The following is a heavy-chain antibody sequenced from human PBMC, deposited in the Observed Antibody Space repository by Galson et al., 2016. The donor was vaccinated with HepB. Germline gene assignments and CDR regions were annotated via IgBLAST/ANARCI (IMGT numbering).Heavy chain of an antibody. J-gene: IGHJ6*02. V-gene: IGHV1-18*01. Sequence: SVKVSCKASGYTFTSYGISWVRQAPGQGLEWMGWISGKNGDTNFAQRFKGRVTMTTDTSTNTAYMELRSLTSDDTAVYFCARDGIFGRLLRFDYYYGLDVWGQGTTVIVSS. CDR3: ARDGIFGRLLRFDYYYGLDV. CDR2: ISGKNGDT. D-gene: IGHD3/OR15-3a*01. CDR1: GYTFTSYG.